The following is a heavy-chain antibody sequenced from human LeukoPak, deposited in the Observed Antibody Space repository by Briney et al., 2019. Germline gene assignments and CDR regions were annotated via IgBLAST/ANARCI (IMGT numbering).Heavy chain of an antibody. Sequence: ASVKVSCTASGYTFINFGVCWVRQAPGQGLEWMGWISTHNGKTNYEQKFQGRVTMTTDTSTSTAYMELRSLGSDDTAVYYCARVRATTGYQLYDAFDIWGQGTMVTVSS. CDR3: ARVRATTGYQLYDAFDI. CDR1: GYTFINFG. D-gene: IGHD3-9*01. CDR2: ISTHNGKT. V-gene: IGHV1-18*01. J-gene: IGHJ3*02.